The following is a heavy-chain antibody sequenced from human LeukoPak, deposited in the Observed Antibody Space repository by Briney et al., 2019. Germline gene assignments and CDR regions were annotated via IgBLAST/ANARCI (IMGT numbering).Heavy chain of an antibody. CDR2: IYYSGST. J-gene: IGHJ6*03. V-gene: IGHV4-39*01. Sequence: GSLRLSCAASGFTFSSYSMNWVRQPPGKGLEWIGSIYYSGSTYYNPSLKSRVTISVDTSKNQFSLKLSSVTAADTAVYYCARHHSSSWFYYYYMDVWGKGTTVTISS. CDR3: ARHHSSSWFYYYYMDV. D-gene: IGHD6-13*01. CDR1: GFTFSSYSMN.